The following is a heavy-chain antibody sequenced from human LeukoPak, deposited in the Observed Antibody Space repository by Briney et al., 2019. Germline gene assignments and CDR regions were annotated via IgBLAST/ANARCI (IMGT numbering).Heavy chain of an antibody. CDR1: GFPFNSYA. Sequence: GGALRLSCEVSGFPFNSYAMNWVRQAPGKGLEWVSVIDNSGYATYHADSVKGRFTISRDNAKDTLYMQMNGLRVEDTAVYYCARVSIRTQNFDYWGQGTRVTVSS. D-gene: IGHD2-21*01. V-gene: IGHV3-23*01. J-gene: IGHJ4*02. CDR3: ARVSIRTQNFDY. CDR2: IDNSGYAT.